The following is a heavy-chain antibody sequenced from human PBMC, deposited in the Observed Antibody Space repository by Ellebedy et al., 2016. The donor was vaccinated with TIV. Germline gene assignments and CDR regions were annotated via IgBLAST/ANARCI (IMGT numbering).Heavy chain of an antibody. CDR3: ARGGGRLDN. V-gene: IGHV3-7*01. Sequence: GESLKISCAASGFTFINAWMNWVRQAPGKGLEWVACIKQDGGDKYYVDSVKGRFTVSRDNAKNSMYLQMNSLRVEDTALYYYARGGGRLDNWGQGALVTVSS. CDR1: GFTFINAW. CDR2: IKQDGGDK. D-gene: IGHD3-16*01. J-gene: IGHJ4*02.